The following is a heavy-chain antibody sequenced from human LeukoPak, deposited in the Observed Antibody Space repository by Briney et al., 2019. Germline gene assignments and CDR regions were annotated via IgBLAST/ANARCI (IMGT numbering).Heavy chain of an antibody. CDR3: AKDLTHFWSGYHD. J-gene: IGHJ4*02. V-gene: IGHV3-23*01. D-gene: IGHD3-3*02. CDR2: ISPSAGTK. Sequence: PGGSLRLSCAASGFRFGGYAMTWVRQAPGKGLEWVSGISPSAGTKYYADSVKGRFTISRDNSKNTLYLQMNSLRAEDTAVYYCAKDLTHFWSGYHDWGQGTLVTVSS. CDR1: GFRFGGYA.